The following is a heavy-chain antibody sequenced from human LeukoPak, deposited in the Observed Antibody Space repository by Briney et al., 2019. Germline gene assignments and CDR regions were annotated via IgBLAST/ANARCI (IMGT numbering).Heavy chain of an antibody. CDR2: INHSGST. D-gene: IGHD3-22*01. J-gene: IGHJ5*02. Sequence: PSETLSLTCAVYGGSFSGYYWSWIRQPPGKGLEWIGEINHSGSTNYNPSLKSRVTISVDTSKNQFSLELSSVTAADTAVYYCARHGYYYDSSGYCRWFDPWGQGTLVTVSS. V-gene: IGHV4-34*01. CDR1: GGSFSGYY. CDR3: ARHGYYYDSSGYCRWFDP.